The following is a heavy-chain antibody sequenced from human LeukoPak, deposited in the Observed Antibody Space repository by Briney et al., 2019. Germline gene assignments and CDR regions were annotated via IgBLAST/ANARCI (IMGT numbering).Heavy chain of an antibody. Sequence: GGSLRLSCAASGFTFSTFGMRGVRQAPGKGLEWVSTIPASGGNTYYADSVRGRFTISKDNSKNTLYLQINSLTAEDTAIYYCASYLSGWYYFDWWGQGTLVTVSS. J-gene: IGHJ4*02. CDR3: ASYLSGWYYFDW. V-gene: IGHV3-23*01. CDR2: IPASGGNT. CDR1: GFTFSTFG. D-gene: IGHD6-19*01.